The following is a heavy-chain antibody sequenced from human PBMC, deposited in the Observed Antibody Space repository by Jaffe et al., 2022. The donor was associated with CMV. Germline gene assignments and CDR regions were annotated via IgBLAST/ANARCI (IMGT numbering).Heavy chain of an antibody. CDR1: GFTFSSYW. J-gene: IGHJ4*02. D-gene: IGHD6-19*01. CDR3: ARAGATKQWLPWY. Sequence: EVQLVESGGGLVQPGGSLRLSCAASGFTFSSYWMSWVRQAPGKGLEWVANIKQDGSEKYYVDSVKGRFTISRDNAKNSLYLQMNSLRAEDTAVYYCARAGATKQWLPWYWGQGTLVTVSS. CDR2: IKQDGSEK. V-gene: IGHV3-7*03.